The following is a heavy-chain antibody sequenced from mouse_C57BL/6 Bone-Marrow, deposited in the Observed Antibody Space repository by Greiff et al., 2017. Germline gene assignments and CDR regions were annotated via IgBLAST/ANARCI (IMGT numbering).Heavy chain of an antibody. CDR2: ISDGGSYT. CDR3: ARVMGPWFAY. V-gene: IGHV5-4*01. J-gene: IGHJ3*01. D-gene: IGHD2-3*01. Sequence: VQLTESGGGLVKPGGSLKLSCAASGFTFSSYAMSWVRQTPEKRLEWVATISDGGSYTYYPDNVKGRFTISRDNAKNNLYLQMSHLKSEDTAMYYCARVMGPWFAYWGQGTLVTVSA. CDR1: GFTFSSYA.